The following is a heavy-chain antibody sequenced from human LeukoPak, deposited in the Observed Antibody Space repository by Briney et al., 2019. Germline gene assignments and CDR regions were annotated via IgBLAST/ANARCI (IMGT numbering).Heavy chain of an antibody. D-gene: IGHD3-9*01. CDR3: ATRGEDILTGYYRPNWFDP. Sequence: PSETLSLTCTVSGGSISSYYWSWIRQPPGKGLEWIGYIYYSGSTNYNPSLKSRVTISVDTSKNQFSLKLSSVTAADTAVYYCATRGEDILTGYYRPNWFDPWGQGTLVTVSS. V-gene: IGHV4-59*12. J-gene: IGHJ5*02. CDR2: IYYSGST. CDR1: GGSISSYY.